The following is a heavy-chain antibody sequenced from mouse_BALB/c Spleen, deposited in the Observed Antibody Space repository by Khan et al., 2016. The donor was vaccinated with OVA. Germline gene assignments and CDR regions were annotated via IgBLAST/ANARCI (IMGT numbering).Heavy chain of an antibody. J-gene: IGHJ1*01. CDR2: IWGDGNN. D-gene: IGHD1-1*01. Sequence: QVQLKESGPGLVAPSQSLSITCTVSGFSLTSYGVSWVRQPPGKGLEWLGVIWGDGNNNYHSAPRSRLSISKDNSKSQVCLKLNSLHADDTATYYCAKPNYYGYWYFDVWGAGTTVTVSS. CDR1: GFSLTSYG. CDR3: AKPNYYGYWYFDV. V-gene: IGHV2-3*01.